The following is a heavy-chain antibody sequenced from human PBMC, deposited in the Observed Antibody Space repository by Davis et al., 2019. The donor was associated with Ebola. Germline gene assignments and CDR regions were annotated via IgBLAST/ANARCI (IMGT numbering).Heavy chain of an antibody. CDR1: GYTFTSYG. V-gene: IGHV1-18*01. J-gene: IGHJ6*02. D-gene: IGHD6-13*01. CDR2: ISAYNGNT. Sequence: ASVKVSCKASGYTFTSYGINWVRQAPGQGLEWMGWISAYNGNTNYVQNFQGRVTMTTDTSTRTAYMELRSLRSDDTAVYYCAREPGSWYRITGPGMDVWGQGTTVTVPS. CDR3: AREPGSWYRITGPGMDV.